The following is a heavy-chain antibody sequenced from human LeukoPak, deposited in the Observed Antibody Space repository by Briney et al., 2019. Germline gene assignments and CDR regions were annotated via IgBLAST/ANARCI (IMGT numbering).Heavy chain of an antibody. J-gene: IGHJ5*02. Sequence: GGSLRLSCAASGFTFSSYSMNWVRQAPGKGLEWVAFIRYDGSNKYYADSVKGRFTISRDNSKNTLYLQMNSLRAEDTAVYYCTKDHSGSPGWFDPWGQGTLVTVSS. CDR2: IRYDGSNK. D-gene: IGHD1-26*01. V-gene: IGHV3-30*02. CDR3: TKDHSGSPGWFDP. CDR1: GFTFSSYS.